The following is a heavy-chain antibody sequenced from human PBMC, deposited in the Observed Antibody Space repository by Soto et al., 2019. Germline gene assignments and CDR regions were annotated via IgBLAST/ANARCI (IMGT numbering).Heavy chain of an antibody. CDR2: INPSGGST. D-gene: IGHD3-22*01. J-gene: IGHJ4*02. CDR3: ARAYDSSGYYYIFDY. V-gene: IGHV1-46*01. CDR1: GYTFTSYY. Sequence: ASVKVSCKASGYTFTSYYMHWVRQAPGQGLEWMGIINPSGGSTRYAQKFQGRVTMTRDTSTSTVYMELSSLRSEDTAVYYCARAYDSSGYYYIFDYWGQGTLVTVSS.